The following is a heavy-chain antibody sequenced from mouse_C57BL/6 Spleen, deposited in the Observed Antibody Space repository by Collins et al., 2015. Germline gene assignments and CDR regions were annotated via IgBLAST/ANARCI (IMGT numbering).Heavy chain of an antibody. Sequence: GVSWIRQPPGKGLEWLGVIWGGGSTYYNSALKSRLSISKDNSKSQVFLKMNSLQTDDTAMYYCANHYGSSYVGAMDYWGQGTSVTVSS. V-gene: IGHV2-6-5*01. CDR2: IWGGGST. CDR1: G. D-gene: IGHD1-1*01. J-gene: IGHJ4*01. CDR3: ANHYGSSYVGAMDY.